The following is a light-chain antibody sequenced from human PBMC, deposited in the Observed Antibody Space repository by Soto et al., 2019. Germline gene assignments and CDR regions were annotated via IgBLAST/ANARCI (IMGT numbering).Light chain of an antibody. V-gene: IGKV3-20*01. Sequence: EIVMTQSPVTLSLTPGERATLSCWAGQSVSNNLAWYQQKPGQAPRLLIYGASTRATGIPARFTGSGSGTDFTLTISRLEPEDFAVYYCQQYGSSGTFGQRSKVDIK. J-gene: IGKJ1*01. CDR1: QSVSNN. CDR3: QQYGSSGT. CDR2: GAS.